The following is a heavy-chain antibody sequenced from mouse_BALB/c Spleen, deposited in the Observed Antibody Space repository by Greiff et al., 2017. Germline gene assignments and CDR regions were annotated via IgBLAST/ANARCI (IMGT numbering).Heavy chain of an antibody. V-gene: IGHV5-12-2*01. Sequence: EVKLMESGAGLVKPGGSLKLSCAASGFTFSSYTMSWVRQTPEKRLEWVAYISNGGGSTYYPDTVKGRFTISRDNANNTLYLQMGSLKSEDTAMYYCARHDGNCVPMDYWGQGTSVTVSS. CDR2: ISNGGGST. CDR3: ARHDGNCVPMDY. J-gene: IGHJ4*01. CDR1: GFTFSSYT. D-gene: IGHD2-1*01.